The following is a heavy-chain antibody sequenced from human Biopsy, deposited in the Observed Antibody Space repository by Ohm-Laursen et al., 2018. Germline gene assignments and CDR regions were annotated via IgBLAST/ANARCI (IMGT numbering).Heavy chain of an antibody. V-gene: IGHV3-21*01. CDR2: ISSRSSDI. D-gene: IGHD3-3*01. J-gene: IGHJ4*02. CDR3: ARQVDFWSGYVDY. CDR1: GFIFSTYT. Sequence: SLRLSCTASGFIFSTYTMNWVRQAPGEGLEWVSSISSRSSDIYYADSVKGRFTISRDNAKNSLFLHMNSLRAEDTAVYYCARQVDFWSGYVDYWGQGTLVAVSS.